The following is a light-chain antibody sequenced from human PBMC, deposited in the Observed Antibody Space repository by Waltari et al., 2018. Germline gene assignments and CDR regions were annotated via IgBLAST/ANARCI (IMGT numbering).Light chain of an antibody. CDR1: QSISKY. J-gene: IGKJ1*01. CDR2: DAS. Sequence: EIMLTQSPGTLSLSPGERATLSCRASQSISKYLAWYQQKPWQTPRLLIYDASSRATGIPDKCRGSGYGTDFSLSINRLEPEVSAVYYCQKYGGLPATFGQGTKVEIK. V-gene: IGKV3-20*01. CDR3: QKYGGLPAT.